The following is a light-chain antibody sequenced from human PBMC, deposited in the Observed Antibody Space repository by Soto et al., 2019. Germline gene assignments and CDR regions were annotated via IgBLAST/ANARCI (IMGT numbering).Light chain of an antibody. V-gene: IGLV2-11*01. CDR1: SSGVGGYNY. J-gene: IGLJ1*01. Sequence: QSVLTQPRSVSGSPGQSVTISCTGTSSGVGGYNYVSWYQQHPGKAPKLMIYDVSKRPSGVPDRFSGSKSGNTASLTISGLQAEDEADYYCCSYAGSYFYVFGTGTKVTV. CDR3: CSYAGSYFYV. CDR2: DVS.